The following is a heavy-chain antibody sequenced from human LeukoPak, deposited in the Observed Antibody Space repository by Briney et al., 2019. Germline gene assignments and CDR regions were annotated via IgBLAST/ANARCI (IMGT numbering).Heavy chain of an antibody. CDR3: ARARAYHYYDSSGYSV. J-gene: IGHJ4*02. V-gene: IGHV3-7*03. CDR2: IKQDGSEK. CDR1: GFTFSSYW. D-gene: IGHD3-22*01. Sequence: GGSLRLSCAASGFTFSSYWMSWVRQAPGKGLEWVANIKQDGSEKYYVDSVKGRFTISRDNAKNSLYLQMNSLRAEDTAVYYCARARAYHYYDSSGYSVWGQGTLATVSS.